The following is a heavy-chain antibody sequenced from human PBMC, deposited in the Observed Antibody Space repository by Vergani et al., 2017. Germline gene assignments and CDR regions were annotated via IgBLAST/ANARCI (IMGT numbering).Heavy chain of an antibody. CDR1: GFTLSNYY. CDR2: IQVDGSNK. Sequence: QVQLVESGGGVVQRGGSLRLSCATSGFTLSNYYMQWIHQGPGKGLEFVAFIQVDGSNKYYADYVKGRFTLSRDFSKNTLYLQMNSLRTDDTATYYCAKHFRGWGIDYWGQGTQVIVSS. J-gene: IGHJ4*02. D-gene: IGHD3-16*01. V-gene: IGHV3-30*02. CDR3: AKHFRGWGIDY.